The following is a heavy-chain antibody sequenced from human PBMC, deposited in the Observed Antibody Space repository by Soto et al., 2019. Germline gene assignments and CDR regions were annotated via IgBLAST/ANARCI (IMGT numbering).Heavy chain of an antibody. Sequence: EVRLVESGGGLVKPGGSLRLSCAVSGFAFSSYSVNWVRQAPGKGLEWVSSISSSGDTYYADSVKGRLAISRDNAKNSLYVQMTSLRVEDTAVYYCARGADYTNSNFDYWGQGTLVTVSS. D-gene: IGHD4-4*01. CDR1: GFAFSSYS. CDR2: ISSSGDT. CDR3: ARGADYTNSNFDY. V-gene: IGHV3-21*01. J-gene: IGHJ4*02.